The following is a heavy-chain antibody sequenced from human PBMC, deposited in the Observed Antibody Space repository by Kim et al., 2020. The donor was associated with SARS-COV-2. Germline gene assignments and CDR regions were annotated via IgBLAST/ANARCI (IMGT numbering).Heavy chain of an antibody. J-gene: IGHJ2*01. CDR1: GGSISSSNW. D-gene: IGHD4-17*01. CDR3: ARLPPVNRGYFDL. Sequence: SETLSLTCAVSGGSISSSNWWSWVRQPPGKGLEWIGEIYHSGSTNYNPSLKSRVTISVDKSKNQFSLKLSSVTAADTAVYYCARLPPVNRGYFDLWGRGTLVTVSS. V-gene: IGHV4-4*02. CDR2: IYHSGST.